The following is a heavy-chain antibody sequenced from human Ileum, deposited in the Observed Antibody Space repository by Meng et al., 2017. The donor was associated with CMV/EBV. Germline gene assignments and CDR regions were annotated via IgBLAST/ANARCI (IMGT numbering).Heavy chain of an antibody. CDR1: GGSFNDYY. D-gene: IGHD2-21*01. J-gene: IGHJ4*02. CDR3: ARTQVVRVFDF. Sequence: VQLTQWGAGLLEPSETLTLTCDVYGGSFNDYYWSWIRQSPGKGLEWIGEIYHSGSTNYNPSFKSRVSISVDTSKTQFSLKMYSVTAADTALYYCARTQVVRVFDFWGQGTLVTVSS. CDR2: IYHSGST. V-gene: IGHV4-34*01.